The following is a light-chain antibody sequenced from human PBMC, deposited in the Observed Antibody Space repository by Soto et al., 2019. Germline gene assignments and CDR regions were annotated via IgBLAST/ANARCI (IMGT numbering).Light chain of an antibody. CDR3: QQSHSAPRT. V-gene: IGKV1-39*01. Sequence: DIQMTQSPSSLSASVGDRVTITCRASQRIGTYLNWYQQKPGKAPKVLIYAASSLQSGVPSRFSSSGSGTDLTLTISSLQPEDFATYYCQQSHSAPRTFGQGTKVEIK. CDR2: AAS. CDR1: QRIGTY. J-gene: IGKJ1*01.